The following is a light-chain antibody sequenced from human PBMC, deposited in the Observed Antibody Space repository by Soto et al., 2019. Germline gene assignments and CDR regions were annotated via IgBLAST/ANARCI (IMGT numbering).Light chain of an antibody. Sequence: DTKMTQTPSTVSAYLRDRVTIPCRASQNINSCLAWYQQKPEKAPNPLIYKASSLENGVPSRFSGSGSGTEFTLTISSLQPDDFATYYCQQYKSYWTSGQGTNADI. CDR2: KAS. V-gene: IGKV1-5*03. CDR1: QNINSC. CDR3: QQYKSYWT. J-gene: IGKJ1*01.